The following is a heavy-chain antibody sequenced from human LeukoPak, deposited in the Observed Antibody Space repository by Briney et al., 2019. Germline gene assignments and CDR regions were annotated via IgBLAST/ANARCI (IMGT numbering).Heavy chain of an antibody. CDR3: ARIEYSGSCDY. D-gene: IGHD6-6*01. CDR1: GGSISSNSYY. Sequence: SETLSLTCTVSGGSISSNSYYWGWIRQPPGKGLECIGSIYYSGSTYYNPSLKSRVTISVDTSKNQFSLKLSFVTAADTAVYYCARIEYSGSCDYWGQGTLVTVSS. CDR2: IYYSGST. J-gene: IGHJ4*02. V-gene: IGHV4-39*07.